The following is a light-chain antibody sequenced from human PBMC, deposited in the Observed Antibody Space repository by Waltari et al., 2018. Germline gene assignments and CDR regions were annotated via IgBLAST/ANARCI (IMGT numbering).Light chain of an antibody. CDR2: EVD. CDR3: SSYTYGGPWV. V-gene: IGLV2-23*02. J-gene: IGLJ2*01. Sequence: SALTQPASVSASPGQSITISCTGSSRAIGSYDLVAWYQQHPGKAPHLLIYEVDKRPSGVSYRFSGYKSGNAASLTVSGLQPEDEGHYFCSSYTYGGPWVFGGGTLLTVL. CDR1: SRAIGSYDL.